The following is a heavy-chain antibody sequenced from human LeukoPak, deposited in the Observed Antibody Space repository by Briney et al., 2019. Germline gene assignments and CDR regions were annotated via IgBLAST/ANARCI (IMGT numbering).Heavy chain of an antibody. CDR1: GFTFSSYG. J-gene: IGHJ4*02. D-gene: IGHD3-22*01. Sequence: GGSLRLSCAASGFTFSSYGMHWVRQAPGKGLEWVAFIWYDGSNKYYADSVKGRFTISRDNSKNTLYLQMNSLRAEDTAVYYCAKLMSYFYDTSGYVDSWGQGALVTVSS. CDR3: AKLMSYFYDTSGYVDS. V-gene: IGHV3-30*02. CDR2: IWYDGSNK.